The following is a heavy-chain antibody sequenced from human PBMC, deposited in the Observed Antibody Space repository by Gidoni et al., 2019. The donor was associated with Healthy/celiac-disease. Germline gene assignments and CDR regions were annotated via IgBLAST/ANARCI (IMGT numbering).Heavy chain of an antibody. Sequence: EVKLMESGGGRVQPGRSLRLSRAASGLTSDDDAMHWVRQAPGEGLEWVSCISWNSGSICYAASVKGRFTISRDNAKNSLYLQMNSLRAEDTAVYYCAKDMVRCDYYYYYGMDVWGQGTTVTVSS. J-gene: IGHJ6*02. CDR1: GLTSDDDA. D-gene: IGHD3-10*01. CDR3: AKDMVRCDYYYYYGMDV. V-gene: IGHV3-9*02. CDR2: ISWNSGSI.